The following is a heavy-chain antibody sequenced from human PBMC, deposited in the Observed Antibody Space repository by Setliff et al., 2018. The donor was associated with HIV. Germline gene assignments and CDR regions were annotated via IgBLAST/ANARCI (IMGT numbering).Heavy chain of an antibody. CDR2: ISYDGSNK. J-gene: IGHJ6*02. Sequence: SLKISCAASGFTFSSYAMHWVRQAPGKGLEWVAVISYDGSNKYYADSVKGRFTISRDNSKNTLYLQMNSLRAEDTAVYYCARDNEQWLAYYYYYGMDVWGQGTTVTVSS. D-gene: IGHD6-19*01. V-gene: IGHV3-30*04. CDR3: ARDNEQWLAYYYYYGMDV. CDR1: GFTFSSYA.